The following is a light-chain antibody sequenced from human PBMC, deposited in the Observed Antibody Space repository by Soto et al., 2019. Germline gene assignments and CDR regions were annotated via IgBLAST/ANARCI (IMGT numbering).Light chain of an antibody. J-gene: IGLJ1*01. CDR2: SNN. Sequence: QSVLTQPPSASGTPGQRVTISCSGSSSNIGSNTVNWYQQLPGTAPKLLIYSNNQRPSGVPDRFSGSKSGTSASLAISGLQSEDEADYYCAAWDDSLNGRVYVFGTGTKLTGL. CDR3: AAWDDSLNGRVYV. CDR1: SSNIGSNT. V-gene: IGLV1-44*01.